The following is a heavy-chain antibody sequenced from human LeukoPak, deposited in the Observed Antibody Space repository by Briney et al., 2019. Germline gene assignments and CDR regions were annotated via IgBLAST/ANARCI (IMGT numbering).Heavy chain of an antibody. D-gene: IGHD3-10*01. Sequence: SETLSLTCAVYGGSISSYYWSWIRQPPGKGLEWIGYIYYSGSTNYNPSLKSRVTISVDTSKNQFSLKLSSVTAADTAVYYCARWGVLLWFGDRQDAFDIWGQGTMVTVSS. CDR3: ARWGVLLWFGDRQDAFDI. CDR2: IYYSGST. J-gene: IGHJ3*02. V-gene: IGHV4-59*01. CDR1: GGSISSYY.